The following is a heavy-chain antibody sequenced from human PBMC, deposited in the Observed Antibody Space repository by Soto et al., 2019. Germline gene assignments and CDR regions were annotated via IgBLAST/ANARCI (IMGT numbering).Heavy chain of an antibody. J-gene: IGHJ4*02. V-gene: IGHV3-21*01. CDR2: ISSSSSYI. CDR3: ARDGWELLHPLDY. Sequence: GGSLRLSCAASGFTFSSYSMNWVRQAPGKGLEWVSSISSSSSYIYYADSVKGRFTISRDNAKNSLYLQMNSLRAEDTAVYYCARDGWELLHPLDYWGQGTLVTVSS. D-gene: IGHD1-26*01. CDR1: GFTFSSYS.